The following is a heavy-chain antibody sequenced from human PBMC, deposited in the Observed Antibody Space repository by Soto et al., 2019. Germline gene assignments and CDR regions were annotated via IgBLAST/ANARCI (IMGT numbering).Heavy chain of an antibody. Sequence: EVQLVESGGGLVQPGRSLRLSCAASGFTFDDYAMHWVRQAPGKGLEWVSGISGNSGSIGYADSVKGRFTISRENAKNSLYLQMNSLRAEDTALYYCAKDRGLVLSFYFDYWGQGTLVTVSS. CDR3: AKDRGLVLSFYFDY. V-gene: IGHV3-9*01. CDR2: ISGNSGSI. J-gene: IGHJ4*02. CDR1: GFTFDDYA. D-gene: IGHD6-19*01.